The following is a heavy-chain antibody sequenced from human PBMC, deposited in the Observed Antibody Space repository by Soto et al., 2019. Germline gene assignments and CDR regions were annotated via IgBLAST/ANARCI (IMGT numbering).Heavy chain of an antibody. CDR2: VSGSGAGT. Sequence: EVQLLESGGGLVQPGGSLRLSCAASGFTFSSYGMSWVRQAPGKGLEWVSGVSGSGAGTDYADSVKGRFTSSRDNSKHTVYLHMSSLSAEDTAVYHLARELAGSGSYPSNVEYYFDYWGQGTLVTVSS. J-gene: IGHJ4*02. CDR1: GFTFSSYG. D-gene: IGHD1-26*01. CDR3: ARELAGSGSYPSNVEYYFDY. V-gene: IGHV3-23*01.